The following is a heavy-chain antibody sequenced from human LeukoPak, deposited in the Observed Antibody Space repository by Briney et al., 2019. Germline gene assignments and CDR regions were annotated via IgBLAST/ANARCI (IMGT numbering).Heavy chain of an antibody. J-gene: IGHJ4*02. D-gene: IGHD1-26*01. CDR3: ARRSDSGSDDGEDYFDY. CDR2: IYYSGST. V-gene: IGHV4-59*08. CDR1: GGSISSYY. Sequence: ETLSLTCTVSGGSISSYYWSWIRQPPGKGLEWIGYIYYSGSTNYNPSLKSRVTISVDTSNNQFSLKLTSVTAADTAVYFCARRSDSGSDDGEDYFDYWGQGTLVTVSS.